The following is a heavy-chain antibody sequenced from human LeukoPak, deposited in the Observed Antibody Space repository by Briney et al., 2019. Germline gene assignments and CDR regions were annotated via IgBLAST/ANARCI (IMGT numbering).Heavy chain of an antibody. CDR1: GFTFSSNW. CDR3: ARTSITMVRGVIITLPDY. J-gene: IGHJ4*02. CDR2: IKQDGSEK. D-gene: IGHD3-10*01. V-gene: IGHV3-7*01. Sequence: PGGSLRLSCAASGFTFSSNWMSWVRQAPGKGLEWVANIKQDGSEKYYVDSVKGRFTISRDNAKNSLYLQMNSLRAEDTAVYYCARTSITMVRGVIITLPDYWGQGTLVTVSS.